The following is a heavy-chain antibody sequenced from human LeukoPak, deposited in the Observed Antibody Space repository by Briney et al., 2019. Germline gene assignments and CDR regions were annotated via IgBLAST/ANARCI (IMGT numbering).Heavy chain of an antibody. CDR3: SGSSGY. CDR2: IKPDGSDM. Sequence: GGSLRLSCVASGLTISNYWMNWGRQAPGKGLEWVANIKPDGSDMYYVDSVKGRFTISRDSSKNSLSLQMNSLRVEDTALYYCSGSSGYWGQGTLVTVSS. J-gene: IGHJ4*02. CDR1: GLTISNYW. V-gene: IGHV3-7*04.